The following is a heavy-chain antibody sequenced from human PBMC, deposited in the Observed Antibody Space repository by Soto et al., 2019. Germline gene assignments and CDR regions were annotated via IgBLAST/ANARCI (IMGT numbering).Heavy chain of an antibody. CDR3: ERGRPYGMAA. J-gene: IGHJ6*02. CDR1: GFTFGSYW. V-gene: IGHV3-74*01. Sequence: EVQLVESGGGLVQPGGSLRVSCAASGFTFGSYWMNWVRQAPGKGLVWVSRIDSDGSSTTYADSVKGRFTTSRDNAKNTLYLQMSSLGVEDTAVYYCERGRPYGMAAWGQGTRSPSP. CDR2: IDSDGSST.